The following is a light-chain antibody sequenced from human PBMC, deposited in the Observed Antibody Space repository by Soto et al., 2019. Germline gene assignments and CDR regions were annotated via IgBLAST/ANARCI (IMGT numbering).Light chain of an antibody. CDR1: QSISIW. V-gene: IGKV1-5*01. CDR3: QQYNSSSIT. CDR2: DAS. Sequence: DIQITQSPSTLSASVGDRVTITCRTSQSISIWLAWYQQKPGKAPKLLISDASTLESGVPSRFSGSGSGTEFTLTISSLQADDFATFYCQQYNSSSITFGQGTRLEIK. J-gene: IGKJ5*01.